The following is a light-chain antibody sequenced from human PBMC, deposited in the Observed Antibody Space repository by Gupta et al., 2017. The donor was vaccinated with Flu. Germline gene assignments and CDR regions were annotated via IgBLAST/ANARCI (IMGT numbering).Light chain of an antibody. CDR3: REYDNWPLWT. CDR2: DAS. CDR1: QSVSTN. V-gene: IGKV3-15*01. Sequence: EIVMTQSPASLSVSPGGRATLSCRASQSVSTNLAWYQQKPGQAPRLLIYDASTRATGIPARFSGSGYGTEFTLAISSRLSDDFAVYYCREYDNWPLWTFGQGTKVEIK. J-gene: IGKJ1*01.